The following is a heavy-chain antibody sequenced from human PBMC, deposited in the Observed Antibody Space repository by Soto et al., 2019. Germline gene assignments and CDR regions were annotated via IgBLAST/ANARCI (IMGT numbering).Heavy chain of an antibody. CDR3: ARVGLELELRAFDI. CDR1: GGTFSSYA. CDR2: IIPIFGTA. Sequence: KISCKASGGTFSSYAISWVRQAPGQGLEWMGGIIPIFGTANYAQKFQGRVTITADESTSTAYMELSSLRSEDTAVYYCARVGLELELRAFDIWGQGTMVTVSS. J-gene: IGHJ3*02. V-gene: IGHV1-69*01. D-gene: IGHD1-7*01.